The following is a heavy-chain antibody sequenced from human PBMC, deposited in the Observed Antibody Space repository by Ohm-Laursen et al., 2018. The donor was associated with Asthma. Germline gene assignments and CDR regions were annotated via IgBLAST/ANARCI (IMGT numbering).Heavy chain of an antibody. V-gene: IGHV4-31*03. CDR3: ARKAGSCIVSTCYSLDF. CDR2: IYYSGLT. CDR1: GDSISSGNNY. D-gene: IGHD2-15*01. J-gene: IGHJ4*02. Sequence: TLSLTCTVSGDSISSGNNYWSWIRQHPGKGLEWIGYIYYSGLTYSNPSLKSRVTISVDTSKNQFSLKLSSVTAADTAVYYCARKAGSCIVSTCYSLDFWGQGTLATVSS.